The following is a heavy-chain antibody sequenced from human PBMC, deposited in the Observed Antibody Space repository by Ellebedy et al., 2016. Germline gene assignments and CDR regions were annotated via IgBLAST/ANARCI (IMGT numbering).Heavy chain of an antibody. CDR2: AYYSGST. CDR3: ARLSVGVGYNYYVDV. D-gene: IGHD2-8*01. V-gene: IGHV4-39*01. CDR1: GGSISSASYY. J-gene: IGHJ6*03. Sequence: GSLRLXXTVSGGSISSASYYWGWIRQPPGKGLEWIGSAYYSGSTYYNPSLKSRVTMSIDTSKSQLSLKLSSVTAADTAVYYCARLSVGVGYNYYVDVWGEGTTVTVSS.